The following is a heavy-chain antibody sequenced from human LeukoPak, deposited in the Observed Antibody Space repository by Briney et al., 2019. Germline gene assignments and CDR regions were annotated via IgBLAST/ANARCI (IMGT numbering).Heavy chain of an antibody. D-gene: IGHD3-22*01. CDR3: VGSGYYYAAPYFAFDI. Sequence: GGSLRLSCAASGFTFSSYWMNWVRQAPGKGLVWVSRIKNDGIITNYADSVKGRFTISRDNAKKTLYLQMNSLRAEDTAVYYCVGSGYYYAAPYFAFDIWGQGTMVTVSS. CDR1: GFTFSSYW. CDR2: IKNDGIIT. V-gene: IGHV3-74*01. J-gene: IGHJ3*02.